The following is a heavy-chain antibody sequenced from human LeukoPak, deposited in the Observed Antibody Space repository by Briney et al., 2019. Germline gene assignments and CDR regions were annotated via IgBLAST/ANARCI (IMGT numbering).Heavy chain of an antibody. CDR2: ISSAGGTI. Sequence: GSLRLSCAVSGFTFSSYEMNWVRQAPGKGLEWVSYISSAGGTINYADSVKGRFTISRDNAKNSLFLQMNSLRAEDTAVYYCARDSGHSRHLDYWGQGTLVTVSS. J-gene: IGHJ4*02. V-gene: IGHV3-48*03. D-gene: IGHD5-18*01. CDR1: GFTFSSYE. CDR3: ARDSGHSRHLDY.